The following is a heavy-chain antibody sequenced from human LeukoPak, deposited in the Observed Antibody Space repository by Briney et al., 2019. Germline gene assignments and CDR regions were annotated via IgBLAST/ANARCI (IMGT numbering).Heavy chain of an antibody. V-gene: IGHV1-8*01. CDR3: ARVYCSSTSCYNDAFDI. D-gene: IGHD2-2*02. Sequence: ASVKVSCKASAYTFTSYNINWVRQATGQGLEWMGWMNPNSGNTGYAQKFQGRVTMTRNTSISTAYMELSSLRSEDTAVYYCARVYCSSTSCYNDAFDIWGQGTMVTVSS. CDR1: AYTFTSYN. CDR2: MNPNSGNT. J-gene: IGHJ3*02.